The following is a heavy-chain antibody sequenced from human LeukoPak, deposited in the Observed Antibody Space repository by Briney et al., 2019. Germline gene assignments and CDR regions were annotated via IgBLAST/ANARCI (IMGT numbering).Heavy chain of an antibody. CDR3: ARHYSSNWYYFDF. CDR2: FYHGGST. J-gene: IGHJ4*02. D-gene: IGHD6-13*01. Sequence: SETLSLTCTVSGGSIRGSTYYWGWIRQPPGKGLEWIGSFYHGGSTYYNPSLESRVTISVDTSKNHFSLSLGSMTAADTAVYYCARHYSSNWYYFDFWGQGTLVTVSS. CDR1: GGSIRGSTYY. V-gene: IGHV4-39*01.